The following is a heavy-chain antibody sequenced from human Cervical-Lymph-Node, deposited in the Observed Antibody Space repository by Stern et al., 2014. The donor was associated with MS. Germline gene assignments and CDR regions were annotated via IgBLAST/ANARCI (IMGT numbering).Heavy chain of an antibody. CDR2: VNPDRGST. V-gene: IGHV1-2*02. Sequence: QMQLVQSGAEVKKPGASVKVSCKASGYTFTDYYVHWVRQAPGQGLEWMGWVNPDRGSTKYAQKYQDAVTMTRDTSISTAYMELTRLRSDDTAVYYCARAYGSGTFLGMDVWGQGTTVIVSS. CDR3: ARAYGSGTFLGMDV. J-gene: IGHJ6*02. CDR1: GYTFTDYY. D-gene: IGHD3-10*01.